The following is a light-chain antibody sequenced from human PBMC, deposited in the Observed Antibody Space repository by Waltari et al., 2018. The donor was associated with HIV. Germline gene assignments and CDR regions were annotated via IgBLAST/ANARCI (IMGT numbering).Light chain of an antibody. J-gene: IGLJ3*02. V-gene: IGLV1-40*01. CDR1: RTNIGAGYD. CDR2: RHV. Sequence: QSVLTQPPSVSGAPGQRVTISCTGSRTNIGAGYDVHWYQQLPGTAPKLLIFRHVNRPAGVPYRFYGAKSGTSASLAITGLQAEDEADFYCQSYDTSLGGWVFGGGTKLTGL. CDR3: QSYDTSLGGWV.